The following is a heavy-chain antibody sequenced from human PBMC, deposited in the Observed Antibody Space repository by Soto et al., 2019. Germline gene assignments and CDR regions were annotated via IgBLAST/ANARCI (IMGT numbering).Heavy chain of an antibody. V-gene: IGHV3-11*06. CDR1: RLTFSDYY. CDR2: MSSSSYT. Sequence: GGSLRRPWSASRLTFSDYYMSWIRQAPGKGMEWVSYMSSSSYTNYADSVKGRFTISRDNAKNSLYLQMNSLRAEDTAVYYCATPPSGGLEVWGQGPTVAASS. J-gene: IGHJ6*02. CDR3: ATPPSGGLEV.